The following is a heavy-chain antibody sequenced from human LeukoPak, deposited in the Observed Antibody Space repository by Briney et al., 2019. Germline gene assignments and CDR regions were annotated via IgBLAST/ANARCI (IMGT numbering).Heavy chain of an antibody. V-gene: IGHV3-9*01. J-gene: IGHJ4*02. CDR3: AKDIDYSNYVGCFDY. CDR1: GFTFDDYA. Sequence: GGSLRLSCAASGFTFDDYAMHWVRQAPGKGLEWVSGISWNSGSIGYADSVKGRFTISRDNAKNSLYPQMNSLRAEDTALYYCAKDIDYSNYVGCFDYWGQGTLVTVSS. D-gene: IGHD4-11*01. CDR2: ISWNSGSI.